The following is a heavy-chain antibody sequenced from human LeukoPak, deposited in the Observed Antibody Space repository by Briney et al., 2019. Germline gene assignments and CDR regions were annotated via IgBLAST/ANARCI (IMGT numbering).Heavy chain of an antibody. CDR3: ARQSRIAARQPGHSN. CDR2: IYTSGST. V-gene: IGHV4-61*02. J-gene: IGHJ4*02. Sequence: SETLSLTCTVSGGSISSGSYYWSWIRQPAGKGLEWIGRIYTSGSTNYNPSLKSRVTISVDTSKNQFSLKLSSVTAADTAVYYCARQSRIAARQPGHSNWGQGTLVTVSS. D-gene: IGHD6-6*01. CDR1: GGSISSGSYY.